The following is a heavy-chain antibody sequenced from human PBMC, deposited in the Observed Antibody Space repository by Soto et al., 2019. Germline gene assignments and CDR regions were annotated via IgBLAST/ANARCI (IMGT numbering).Heavy chain of an antibody. D-gene: IGHD2-2*01. J-gene: IGHJ4*02. Sequence: GGSLRLSCVASGFTFRSSAMHWVRQAPGKGLEWVAYIKQDGSQKDYVDSVKGRFTISRDNAKNSLYLQMNSLRAEDTAVYYCATYHPFDYWGQGTPVTVSS. CDR2: IKQDGSQK. CDR3: ATYHPFDY. CDR1: GFTFRSSA. V-gene: IGHV3-7*03.